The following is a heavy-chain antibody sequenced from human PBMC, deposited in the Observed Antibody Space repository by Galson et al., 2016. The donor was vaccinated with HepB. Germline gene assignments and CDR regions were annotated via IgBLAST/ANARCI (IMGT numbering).Heavy chain of an antibody. CDR1: GFTFSRNA. D-gene: IGHD2-2*01. J-gene: IGHJ4*02. CDR3: ARDQDVDLPAAMGYFDY. Sequence: SLRLSCAASGFTFSRNAIHWVRQAPGKGLEWVAVISYDGSTKYYADSVKGRFTISRDNSKNTLYLQMNSLRAEDTAVYYCARDQDVDLPAAMGYFDYWGQGTLVTVSS. V-gene: IGHV3-30*04. CDR2: ISYDGSTK.